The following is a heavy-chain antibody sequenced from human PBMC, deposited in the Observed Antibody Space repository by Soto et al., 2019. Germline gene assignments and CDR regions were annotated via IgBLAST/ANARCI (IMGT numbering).Heavy chain of an antibody. J-gene: IGHJ4*02. V-gene: IGHV3-23*01. CDR3: ANPIPKTGTTFGF. CDR2: ISGSGDDT. D-gene: IGHD1-1*01. CDR1: VSTFSNFA. Sequence: QLLESGGGFVQPGGSLRLSCVASVSTFSNFAMAWVRQAPGEGLEWVSAISGSGDDTFYADSMKGRFTISRDNSKDTLYLQINSLRAEDTAVYYCANPIPKTGTTFGFWGQGTLVTVSS.